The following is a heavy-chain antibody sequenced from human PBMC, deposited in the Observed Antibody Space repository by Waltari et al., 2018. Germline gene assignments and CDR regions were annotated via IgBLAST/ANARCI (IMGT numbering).Heavy chain of an antibody. CDR2: IYYSGST. V-gene: IGHV4-59*01. CDR1: GGSISSYY. D-gene: IGHD6-6*01. Sequence: QVQLQESGSGLVKHSETLSLTCTVSGGSISSYYWSWIRPPPGKGLGWIGYIYYSGSTNYNPSLKSRVTISVDTSKNQFSLKLSSVTAADTAVYYCARVRRDGGYSSSSPSYYYYMDVWGKGTTVTVSS. J-gene: IGHJ6*03. CDR3: ARVRRDGGYSSSSPSYYYYMDV.